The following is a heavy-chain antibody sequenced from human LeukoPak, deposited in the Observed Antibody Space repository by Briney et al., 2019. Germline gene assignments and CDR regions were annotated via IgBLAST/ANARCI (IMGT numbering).Heavy chain of an antibody. CDR1: GYSISSGYY. Sequence: SETLSLTCTVSGYSISSGYYWGWIRQPPGKGLEWIGSIYHSGSTYYNPSLKSRVTISVDTSKNQFSLKLSSVTAADTAVYYCVRAWRVYAAPDAFDIWGQGTMVTVSS. J-gene: IGHJ3*02. V-gene: IGHV4-38-2*02. CDR3: VRAWRVYAAPDAFDI. D-gene: IGHD2-8*01. CDR2: IYHSGST.